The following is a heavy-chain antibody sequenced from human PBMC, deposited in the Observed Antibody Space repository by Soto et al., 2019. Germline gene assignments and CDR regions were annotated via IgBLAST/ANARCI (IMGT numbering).Heavy chain of an antibody. V-gene: IGHV1-18*04. D-gene: IGHD3-22*01. CDR1: GYTFTSYG. J-gene: IGHJ6*02. Sequence: ASVKVSCKASGYTFTSYGISWVRQAPGQGLEWMGWISAYNGNTNYAQKLQGRVTMTTDTSTSTAYMELRSLRSDDTAVYYCARDSDWGSSGYYYYYYGMDVWGQGTTVTAP. CDR3: ARDSDWGSSGYYYYYYGMDV. CDR2: ISAYNGNT.